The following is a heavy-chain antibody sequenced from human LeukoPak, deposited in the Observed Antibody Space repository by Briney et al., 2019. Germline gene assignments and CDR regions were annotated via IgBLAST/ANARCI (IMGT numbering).Heavy chain of an antibody. CDR3: ARERGRSGYDYGWFDP. CDR1: GYTFTSYG. Sequence: ASVKVSCKASGYTFTSYGISWVRQAPGQGLEWMGWIGAYNGNTNYAQKLQGRVTMTTDTSTSTAYMELRSLRSDDTAVYYCARERGRSGYDYGWFDPWGQGTLVTVSS. J-gene: IGHJ5*02. D-gene: IGHD5-12*01. CDR2: IGAYNGNT. V-gene: IGHV1-18*01.